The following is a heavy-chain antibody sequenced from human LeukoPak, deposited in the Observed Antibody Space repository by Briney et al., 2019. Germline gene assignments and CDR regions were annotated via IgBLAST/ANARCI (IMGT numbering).Heavy chain of an antibody. Sequence: GGSLRLSCAASGFTVSGIYMSWVRQAPGKGLEWVSVIYSGGSTYYADSVKGRFTISRDNSKNTLYLQMNSLRAEDTPVYYCARVISNCSSTSCYLYDYFDYWGQGTLLTVSS. V-gene: IGHV3-66*02. D-gene: IGHD2-2*01. CDR3: ARVISNCSSTSCYLYDYFDY. CDR1: GFTVSGIY. J-gene: IGHJ4*02. CDR2: IYSGGST.